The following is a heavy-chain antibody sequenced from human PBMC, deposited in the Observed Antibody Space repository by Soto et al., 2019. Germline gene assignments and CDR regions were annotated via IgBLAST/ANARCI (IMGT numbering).Heavy chain of an antibody. V-gene: IGHV3-13*01. CDR3: ARGKPHCSGGSCYSVGMDV. J-gene: IGHJ6*02. CDR1: GFTFSSYD. D-gene: IGHD2-15*01. CDR2: IGTAVDT. Sequence: EVQLVESGGGLVQPGGSLRLSGAASGFTFSSYDMHWVRQATGKGLDWVSAIGTAVDTYYPGSVKGRFTISRENAKNSLYLQMNSLRAGDTAVYYCARGKPHCSGGSCYSVGMDVWGQGTTVTVSS.